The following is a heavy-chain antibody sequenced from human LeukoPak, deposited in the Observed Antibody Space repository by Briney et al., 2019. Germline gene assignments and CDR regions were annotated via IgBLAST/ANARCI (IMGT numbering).Heavy chain of an antibody. J-gene: IGHJ5*02. CDR3: ARQDYGSHWFDP. Sequence: GSSVKVSCKASGGTFSSYAISWVRQAPGQGHEWMGRIIPIFGTANYAQKFQGRVTIITDESTSTAYMELSSLRSEDTAVYYCARQDYGSHWFDPWGQGTLVTVSS. D-gene: IGHD4-17*01. CDR2: IIPIFGTA. CDR1: GGTFSSYA. V-gene: IGHV1-69*05.